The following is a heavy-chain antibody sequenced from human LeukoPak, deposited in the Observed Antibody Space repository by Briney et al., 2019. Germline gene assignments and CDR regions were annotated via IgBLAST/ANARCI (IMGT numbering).Heavy chain of an antibody. Sequence: EASVKVSCKANGYNFTSYDINWVRQATGQGLEWVGWMNPNSGNTGYAQKFQGRVTMTRNTSISTAYMELSSLRSEDTAVYYCARAKGRYTWGGNWFDPWGQGTLVTVSS. D-gene: IGHD3-9*01. V-gene: IGHV1-8*01. J-gene: IGHJ5*02. CDR3: ARAKGRYTWGGNWFDP. CDR1: GYNFTSYD. CDR2: MNPNSGNT.